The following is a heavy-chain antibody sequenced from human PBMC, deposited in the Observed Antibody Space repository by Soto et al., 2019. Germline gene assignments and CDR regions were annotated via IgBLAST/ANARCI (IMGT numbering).Heavy chain of an antibody. CDR1: GGSFSGYY. CDR2: SNHSGST. CDR3: ARDRIMIAFGGVIAYLPRFDY. V-gene: IGHV4-34*01. D-gene: IGHD3-16*02. J-gene: IGHJ4*02. Sequence: QVQLQQWGAGLLKPSETLSLTCAVYGGSFSGYYWSWIRQPQGTGLEWIGESNHSGSTNYNPSLKSRVTISVDTSKNQFSLKLSSVTDADTAVYYCARDRIMIAFGGVIAYLPRFDYWGQGTLVTVSS.